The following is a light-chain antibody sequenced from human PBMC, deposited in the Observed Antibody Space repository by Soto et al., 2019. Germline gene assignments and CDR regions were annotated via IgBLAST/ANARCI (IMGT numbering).Light chain of an antibody. J-gene: IGKJ5*01. V-gene: IGKV3-15*01. Sequence: EVVMTQSQGTLSVSPGERVIFSCRASQSVSSNLAWYQQKRGQTPRLLIYGASTRATGIPDRFSGSGSGTEFTLTISILQSEDFADYYCQQYQNWPLITFGQGTRLEIK. CDR2: GAS. CDR1: QSVSSN. CDR3: QQYQNWPLIT.